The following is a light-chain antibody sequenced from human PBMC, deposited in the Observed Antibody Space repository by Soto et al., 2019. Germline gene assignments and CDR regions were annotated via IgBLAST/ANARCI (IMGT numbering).Light chain of an antibody. CDR3: MHTVQLPYT. J-gene: IGKJ2*01. V-gene: IGKV2D-29*01. CDR2: EVS. CDR1: QSLVDSA. Sequence: EIVLTQTPLSLSVTPGQPAAISCKSSQSLVDSAWYLQRPGQPPQVLISEVSKRFSGVSDRFSGSGSGTDFTLEISRVEAEDVGVYYCMHTVQLPYTYGQGTRLEIK.